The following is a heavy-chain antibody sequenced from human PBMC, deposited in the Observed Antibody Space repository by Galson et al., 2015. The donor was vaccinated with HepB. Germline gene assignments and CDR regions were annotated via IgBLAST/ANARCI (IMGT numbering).Heavy chain of an antibody. D-gene: IGHD3-22*01. Sequence: SVKVSCKVSGGTFSSYTISWVRQAPGQGLEWMGRIIPILGIANYAQKFQGRVTITADKSTSTAYMELSSLRSEDTAVYYCAREGTIAYYYDSSGYRTTEYWGQGTLVTVSS. CDR1: GGTFSSYT. CDR3: AREGTIAYYYDSSGYRTTEY. J-gene: IGHJ4*02. V-gene: IGHV1-69*04. CDR2: IIPILGIA.